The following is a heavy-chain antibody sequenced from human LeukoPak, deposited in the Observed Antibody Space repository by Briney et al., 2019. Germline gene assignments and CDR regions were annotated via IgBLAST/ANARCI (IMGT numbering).Heavy chain of an antibody. CDR3: ARVHGRLLDY. CDR1: GGSFSGYY. Sequence: SETLSLTCAVYGGSFSGYYWSWIRQPPGKGLEWIGEINHSGSTNYNPSLKSRVTISVDTSKNQFSLKLSSVTAADTAVYYCARVHGRLLDYWGQGTLVTVSS. CDR2: INHSGST. D-gene: IGHD5-12*01. V-gene: IGHV4-34*01. J-gene: IGHJ4*02.